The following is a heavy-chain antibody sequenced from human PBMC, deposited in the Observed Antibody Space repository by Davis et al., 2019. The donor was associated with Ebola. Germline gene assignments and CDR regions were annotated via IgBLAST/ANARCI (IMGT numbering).Heavy chain of an antibody. D-gene: IGHD1-20*01. V-gene: IGHV5-51*01. Sequence: GESLKISCEASGYNFATHWLGWVRQMPGKGLEWMGIIYTGDSDTRYSPSFRGQVTISADKSTRTAYLQWGRLKASDTAMYYCASLRRTITGMDDGFDVWGQGTMVTVSS. J-gene: IGHJ3*01. CDR3: ASLRRTITGMDDGFDV. CDR1: GYNFATHW. CDR2: IYTGDSDT.